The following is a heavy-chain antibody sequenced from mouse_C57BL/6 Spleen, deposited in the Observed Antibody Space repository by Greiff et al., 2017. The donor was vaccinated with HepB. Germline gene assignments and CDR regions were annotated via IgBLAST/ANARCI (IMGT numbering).Heavy chain of an antibody. V-gene: IGHV1-52*01. CDR2: IDPSDSET. CDR1: GYTFTSYW. J-gene: IGHJ1*03. CDR3: AREDGGWYFDV. D-gene: IGHD1-1*01. Sequence: LQPGAELVRPGSSVKLSCKASGYTFTSYWMHWVKQRPIQGLEWIGNIDPSDSETHYNQKFKDKATLTVDKSSSTAYMQLSSLTSEDSAVYYCAREDGGWYFDVWGTGTTVTVSS.